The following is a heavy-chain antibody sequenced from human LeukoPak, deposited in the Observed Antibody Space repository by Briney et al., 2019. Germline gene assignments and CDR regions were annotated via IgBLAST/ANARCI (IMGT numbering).Heavy chain of an antibody. V-gene: IGHV3-9*01. CDR1: GFTFDDYA. CDR3: ATGARGGLRFLEWLGPNWFDP. CDR2: ISWNSGSI. D-gene: IGHD3-3*01. J-gene: IGHJ5*02. Sequence: GGSLRLSCAASGFTFDDYAMHWVRQAPGKGLEWGSGISWNSGSIGYADSVKGRFTISRDNAKNSLFLQMNSLRAEDTALYYCATGARGGLRFLEWLGPNWFDPWGQGTLVTVSS.